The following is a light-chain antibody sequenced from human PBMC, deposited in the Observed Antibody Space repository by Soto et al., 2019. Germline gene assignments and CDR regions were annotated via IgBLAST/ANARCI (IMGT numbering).Light chain of an antibody. CDR1: SSDVGGYNY. Sequence: QSALTQPASVSGSPGQSITISCTGTSSDVGGYNYVSWYQQHPGKAPKLMIYEVSNRPSGVSKRFSGSKSGNTASLPISGLQAEDEADYYCSSYTSSSTLWVFGGGTKLTVL. V-gene: IGLV2-14*01. CDR2: EVS. CDR3: SSYTSSSTLWV. J-gene: IGLJ3*02.